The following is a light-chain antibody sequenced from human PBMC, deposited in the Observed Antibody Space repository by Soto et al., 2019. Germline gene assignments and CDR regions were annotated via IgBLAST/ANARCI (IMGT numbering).Light chain of an antibody. CDR3: ATWDDSLSGLI. J-gene: IGLJ2*01. CDR1: KSNIGDNY. Sequence: QSVLTQPPSASGTPGQRVTISCFGNKSNIGDNYVYWHQQVPGTAPKVVIYRNNQRPSGVPDRFSGSKSGTSASLAISGLRSEDESDYYCATWDDSLSGLIFGGGNKLTVL. CDR2: RNN. V-gene: IGLV1-47*01.